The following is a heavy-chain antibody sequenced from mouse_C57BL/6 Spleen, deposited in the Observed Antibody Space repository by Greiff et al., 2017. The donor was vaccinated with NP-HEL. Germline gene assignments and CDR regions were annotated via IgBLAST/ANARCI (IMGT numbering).Heavy chain of an antibody. CDR1: GYSITSGYD. CDR2: ISYSGST. V-gene: IGHV3-1*01. CDR3: AKANWDEPYYFDY. Sequence: EVQLQESGPGMVKPSQSLSLTCTVTGYSITSGYDWHWIRHFPGNKLEWMGYISYSGSTNSNPSLKSRISISHDTSKNHFFLKLNSVTTEDTATYYCAKANWDEPYYFDYWGQGTTLTVSS. J-gene: IGHJ2*01. D-gene: IGHD4-1*01.